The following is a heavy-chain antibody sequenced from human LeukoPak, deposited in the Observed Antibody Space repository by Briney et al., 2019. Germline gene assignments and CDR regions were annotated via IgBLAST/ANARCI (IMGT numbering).Heavy chain of an antibody. CDR2: ISAYNGNT. CDR1: GYTFTSYG. D-gene: IGHD3-10*01. J-gene: IGHJ5*02. CDR3: ARDGGPLLWFGELSGNWFDP. V-gene: IGHV1-18*01. Sequence: ASVKVSCKASGYTFTSYGISWVRQAPGQGLEWMGWISAYNGNTNYAQKLQGRVTMTTDTSTSTAYMELRSLRSDDTAVYYCARDGGPLLWFGELSGNWFDPWGQGTLVTVSS.